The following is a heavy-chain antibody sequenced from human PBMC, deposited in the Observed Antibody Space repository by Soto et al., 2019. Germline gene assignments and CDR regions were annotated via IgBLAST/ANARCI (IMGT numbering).Heavy chain of an antibody. CDR3: AKDLEGYDSSSYYYPYDAFDI. D-gene: IGHD3-22*01. CDR1: GFTFSSYG. J-gene: IGHJ3*02. CDR2: IWYDGSNK. Sequence: GGSLRPSCGASGFTFSSYGMHWVRHAPGKGLEWVAVIWYDGSNKYYADSVKGRFTISRDNSKNTLYLQMNSLRAEDTAVYYCAKDLEGYDSSSYYYPYDAFDIWGQGTMVTVSS. V-gene: IGHV3-30*02.